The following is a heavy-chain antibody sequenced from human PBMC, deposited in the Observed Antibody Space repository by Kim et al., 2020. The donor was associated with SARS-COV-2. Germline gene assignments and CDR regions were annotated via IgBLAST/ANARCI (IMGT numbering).Heavy chain of an antibody. CDR2: ISYDGSNK. D-gene: IGHD3-10*01. CDR1: GFTFSSYA. V-gene: IGHV3-30*04. CDR3: ARGKSGDYYGMDV. Sequence: GGSLRLSCAASGFTFSSYAMHWVRQAPGKGLEWVAVISYDGSNKYYADSVKGRFTISRDNSKNTLYLQMNSLRAEDTAVYYCARGKSGDYYGMDVWGQGTTVTVSS. J-gene: IGHJ6*02.